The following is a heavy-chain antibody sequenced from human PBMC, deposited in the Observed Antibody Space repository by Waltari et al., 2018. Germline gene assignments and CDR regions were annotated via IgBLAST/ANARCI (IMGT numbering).Heavy chain of an antibody. J-gene: IGHJ4*02. D-gene: IGHD1-1*01. Sequence: QVQLQESGPGLVKPSQTLSLTCTVSGGSLSSGDSFWRWIRQPPGKGLEWVGYISYSGSTYYNPSLKSRVIMSLDTSKNQFSLMLSSVTAADTAVYYCARHRTGTAAVDYWGQGTLVTVSS. CDR2: ISYSGST. CDR3: ARHRTGTAAVDY. CDR1: GGSLSSGDSF. V-gene: IGHV4-30-4*08.